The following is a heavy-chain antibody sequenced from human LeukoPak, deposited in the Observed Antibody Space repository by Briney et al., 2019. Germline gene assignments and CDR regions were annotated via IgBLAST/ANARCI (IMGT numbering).Heavy chain of an antibody. D-gene: IGHD2-2*01. V-gene: IGHV1-2*02. CDR1: GYTFTGYY. Sequence: ASVKVSCKASGYTFTGYYMHWVRQAPGQGLEWMGWINPNSGGTNYAQKFQGRVTMTRDTSISTAYMKLSRLRSDDTAVYYCARGHLGYCSSTSCYYWFDPWGQGTLVTVSS. CDR2: INPNSGGT. J-gene: IGHJ5*02. CDR3: ARGHLGYCSSTSCYYWFDP.